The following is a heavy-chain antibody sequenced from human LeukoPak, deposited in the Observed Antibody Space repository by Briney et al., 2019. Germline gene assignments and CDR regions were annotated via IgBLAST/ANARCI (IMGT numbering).Heavy chain of an antibody. CDR3: ARDGRGYASSWYFDL. CDR1: GGSICTKY. CDR2: IYTSAST. D-gene: IGHD6-13*01. Sequence: SEGLSHTSAVSGGSICTKYWSWLRQPGAKGRGWIGRIYTSASTNYGHSRKCRVTLSVDTSTNQFALILSCVAAADTAVYYCARDGRGYASSWYFDLWGQGTLVTVSS. J-gene: IGHJ4*02. V-gene: IGHV4-4*07.